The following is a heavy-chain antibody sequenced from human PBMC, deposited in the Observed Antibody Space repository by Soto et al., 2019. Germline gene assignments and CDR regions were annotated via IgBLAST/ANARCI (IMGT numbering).Heavy chain of an antibody. J-gene: IGHJ4*02. V-gene: IGHV3-23*01. CDR1: GFTFGSHA. D-gene: IGHD6-13*01. CDR2: LSGSGGSI. CDR3: AKVSSSWYAGFFDL. Sequence: GGSLRLSCTASGFTFGSHAMTWVRQAPGKGLEWVSGLSGSGGSIYYADSVKGRFTISRDNSMNTLYLQMKTLRAEDTAVYYCAKVSSSWYAGFFDLWGQGTPVTVSS.